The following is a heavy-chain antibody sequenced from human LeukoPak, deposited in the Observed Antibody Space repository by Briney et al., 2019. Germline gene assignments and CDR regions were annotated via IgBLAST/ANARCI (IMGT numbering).Heavy chain of an antibody. CDR1: GYTLTELS. CDR3: VRFAAGPDPYYP. Sequence: VASVKVSCKVSGYTLTELSMHWVRQAPGKGLEWMGGFDPEDGETIYAQKFQGRVAMTEDASTDTAYTELNNLRSEDTAVYYCVRFAAGPDPYYPWGQGTLVTVSS. J-gene: IGHJ5*02. D-gene: IGHD6-25*01. CDR2: FDPEDGET. V-gene: IGHV1-24*01.